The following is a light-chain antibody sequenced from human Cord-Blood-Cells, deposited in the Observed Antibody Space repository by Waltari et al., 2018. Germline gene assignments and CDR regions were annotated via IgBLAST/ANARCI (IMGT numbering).Light chain of an antibody. CDR1: QSVSSY. Sequence: EIVLTQSPATLSLFPGERATLPCRASQSVSSYLAWYQQKPGQAPRLLIYDASNRATGIPARFSGSGSGTDFTLTISSLEPEDFVVYYCQQRSNWPLTFGPGTKVDIK. V-gene: IGKV3-11*01. CDR2: DAS. J-gene: IGKJ3*01. CDR3: QQRSNWPLT.